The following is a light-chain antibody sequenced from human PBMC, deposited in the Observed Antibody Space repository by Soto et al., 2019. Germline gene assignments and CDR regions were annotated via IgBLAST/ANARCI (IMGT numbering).Light chain of an antibody. J-gene: IGKJ2*01. CDR3: QQSYNMYT. CDR2: GAS. V-gene: IGKV1-39*01. CDR1: QGINDY. Sequence: DIQMTQSPSSLSASVGDRVTITCRASQGINDYLSWYQQKPGTAPKVLLYGASNLVSGVPSRFSGSGSGTDYPLTITNLQPEDVATYFCQQSYNMYTFGQGTKLEIK.